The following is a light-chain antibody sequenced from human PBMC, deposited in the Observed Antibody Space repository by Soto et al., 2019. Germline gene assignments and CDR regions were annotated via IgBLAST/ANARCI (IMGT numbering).Light chain of an antibody. CDR3: LQTYQSPPT. CDR1: QAISTS. CDR2: AAS. Sequence: DIQMTQSPSSLSASVGDRVTISCRASQAISTSLNWYQQKPGKDPKLLIYAASSLQTGVPSRFTGSGSATYFTLTISSLHPEDFAIYHCLQTYQSPPTFGQGTKVDIK. V-gene: IGKV1-39*01. J-gene: IGKJ2*01.